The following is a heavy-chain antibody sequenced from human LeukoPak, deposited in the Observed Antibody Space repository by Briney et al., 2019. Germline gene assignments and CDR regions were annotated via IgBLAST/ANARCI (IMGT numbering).Heavy chain of an antibody. Sequence: GGSLRLSCAASGFTLSTYSMNWVRQAPGKGLEWVSSISSSSSYRYYADSVKGRFTISRDNAKNSLYLQMNSLSVEDTALYYCAKDNSFRGRRAFDIWGQGTMVTVSS. CDR1: GFTLSTYS. V-gene: IGHV3-21*04. D-gene: IGHD2/OR15-2a*01. CDR3: AKDNSFRGRRAFDI. J-gene: IGHJ3*02. CDR2: ISSSSSYR.